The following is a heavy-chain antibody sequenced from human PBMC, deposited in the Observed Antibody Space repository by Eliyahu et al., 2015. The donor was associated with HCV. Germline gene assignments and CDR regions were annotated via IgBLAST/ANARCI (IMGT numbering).Heavy chain of an antibody. V-gene: IGHV1-69*02. CDR1: GGTFSSYT. D-gene: IGHD4-17*01. CDR2: IIPILGIA. Sequence: QVQLVQSGAEVKKPGSSVKVSCKASGGTFSSYTISWVRQAPGQGLEWMGRIIPILGIANSXXAQKFQGRVTITADKSTSTAYMELSSLRSEDTAVYYCARVYYGDYEDYWGQGTLVTVSS. CDR3: ARVYYGDYEDY. J-gene: IGHJ4*02.